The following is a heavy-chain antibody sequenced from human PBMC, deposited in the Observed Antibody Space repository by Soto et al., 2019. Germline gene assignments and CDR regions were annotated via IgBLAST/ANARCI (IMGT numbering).Heavy chain of an antibody. V-gene: IGHV3-23*01. Sequence: SLRLSCAASGFTFSSYAMSWVRQAPGKGLEWVSAISGSGGSTYYADSVKGRFTISRDNSKNTLYLQMNSLRAEDTAVYYCAKEQYDSSGYGYYYYYGMDVWCQGTTGTVSS. CDR1: GFTFSSYA. CDR3: AKEQYDSSGYGYYYYYGMDV. J-gene: IGHJ6*02. CDR2: ISGSGGST. D-gene: IGHD3-22*01.